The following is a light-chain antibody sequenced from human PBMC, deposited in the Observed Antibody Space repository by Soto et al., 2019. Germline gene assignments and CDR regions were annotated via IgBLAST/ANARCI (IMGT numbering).Light chain of an antibody. J-gene: IGKJ1*01. CDR2: VAS. V-gene: IGKV1-39*01. Sequence: DIQMTQSPSSLSASIGARVTITCRASQSISNYLNWYQQKPGKAPKLLMYVASNLQSGVPSRFSGSGSGTDFTLTISSLQPEDFATYYCQQSYSTPWTFGQGTKVEIK. CDR1: QSISNY. CDR3: QQSYSTPWT.